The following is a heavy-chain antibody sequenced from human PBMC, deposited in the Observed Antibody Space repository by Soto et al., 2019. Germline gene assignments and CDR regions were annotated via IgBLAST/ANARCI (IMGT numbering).Heavy chain of an antibody. D-gene: IGHD3-10*01. CDR1: GYTFTNYY. Sequence: ASVKVSCKASGYTFTNYYIHWVRQAPGQGLEWVGIVNPSDGSTNFAQKFQGRVTMTRDTSTSTVYMELSSLGSEDTAMYYCARGLWFGELPYYYYYGMDVWGQGTTVTVSS. CDR2: VNPSDGST. J-gene: IGHJ6*02. V-gene: IGHV1-46*01. CDR3: ARGLWFGELPYYYYYGMDV.